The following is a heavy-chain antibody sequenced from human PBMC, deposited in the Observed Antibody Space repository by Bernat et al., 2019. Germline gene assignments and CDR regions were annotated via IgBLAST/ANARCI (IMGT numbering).Heavy chain of an antibody. CDR3: ARGPPQYCSGDGCYLGLDY. CDR2: ISFDGNNK. J-gene: IGHJ4*02. V-gene: IGHV3-30-3*01. D-gene: IGHD2-15*01. CDR1: GFTFSSYA. Sequence: QVQLVESGGDVVQPGRSLRLSCAASGFTFSSYAMHWVRQAPGKGLEWVAVISFDGNNKYYADSVKGRFTISRDNSKSTLFLQMNSLRAEDTAVYYCARGPPQYCSGDGCYLGLDYWGQGTLVTVSS.